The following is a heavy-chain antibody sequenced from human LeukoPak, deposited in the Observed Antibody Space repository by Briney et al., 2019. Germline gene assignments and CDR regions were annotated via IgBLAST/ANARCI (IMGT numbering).Heavy chain of an antibody. CDR2: ISTDGTYT. J-gene: IGHJ1*01. V-gene: IGHV3-74*03. Sequence: GGSLRLSCAASGFTFSSYWMHWVRQAPGKGLVWVSRISTDGTYTEYADSVKGRFTISRDNAKDTLYLQVNSLRAEDTAVYYCAITVDCRATTDCYSYFHHWGQGTLVTVSS. CDR3: AITVDCRATTDCYSYFHH. D-gene: IGHD2-21*02. CDR1: GFTFSSYW.